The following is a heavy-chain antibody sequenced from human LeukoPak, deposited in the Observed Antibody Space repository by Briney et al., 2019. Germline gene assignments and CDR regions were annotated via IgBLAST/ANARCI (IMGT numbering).Heavy chain of an antibody. CDR2: INSDGSST. V-gene: IGHV3-74*01. Sequence: PGGSLRLSCAASGFTFSSYWMHWVRQAPGKGLVWVSRINSDGSSTIYADSVKGRFTISRDNAKNTLYLQMNSLRAEDTAVYYCARAGIAVAGFKDYYYYMDVWGKGTTVTVSS. D-gene: IGHD6-19*01. J-gene: IGHJ6*03. CDR1: GFTFSSYW. CDR3: ARAGIAVAGFKDYYYYMDV.